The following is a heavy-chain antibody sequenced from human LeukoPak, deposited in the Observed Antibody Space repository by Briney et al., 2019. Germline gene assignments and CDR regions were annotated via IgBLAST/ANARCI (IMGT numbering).Heavy chain of an antibody. Sequence: GGSLRLSCAASGLSLSSSNMHWVRQAPGGGLEWLSYISAGSGTVFSADSAKGRFSISRDNARESLFLQMNSLRVDDTAVYYCTKDLGLRRMIWGRGTLVIVSS. CDR3: TKDLGLRRMI. CDR1: GLSLSSSN. V-gene: IGHV3-48*04. CDR2: ISAGSGTV. J-gene: IGHJ2*01.